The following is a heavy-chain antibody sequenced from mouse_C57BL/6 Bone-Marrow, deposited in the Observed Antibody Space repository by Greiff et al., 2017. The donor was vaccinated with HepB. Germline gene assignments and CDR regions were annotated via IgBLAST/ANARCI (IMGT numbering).Heavy chain of an antibody. CDR1: GFSLTSYG. J-gene: IGHJ4*01. CDR3: ARNYDYGGAMDY. D-gene: IGHD2-4*01. Sequence: VQLVESGPGLVQPSQSLSITCTVSGFSLTSYGVHWVRQSPGKGLEWLGVIWSGGSTDYNAAFISRLSISKDNSKSQVFFKMNSLQADDTAIYYCARNYDYGGAMDYWGQGTSVTVSS. V-gene: IGHV2-2*01. CDR2: IWSGGST.